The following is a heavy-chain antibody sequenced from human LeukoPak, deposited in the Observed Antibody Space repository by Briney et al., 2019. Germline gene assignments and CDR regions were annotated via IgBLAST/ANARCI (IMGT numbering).Heavy chain of an antibody. CDR2: IHHSGST. J-gene: IGHJ5*02. CDR3: ARDLGRGYSGYDAGNWFDP. Sequence: PSGTLSLTCDVSGGSISSSNWWSWVRQPPGKGVEWIGEIHHSGSTNDNPSLKSRVTISVDKSKNQFSLKLSSVTAADTAVYYCARDLGRGYSGYDAGNWFDPWGQGTLVTVSS. V-gene: IGHV4-4*02. D-gene: IGHD5-12*01. CDR1: GGSISSSNW.